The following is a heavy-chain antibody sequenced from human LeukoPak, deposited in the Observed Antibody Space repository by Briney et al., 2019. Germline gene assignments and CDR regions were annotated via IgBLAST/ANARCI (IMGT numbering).Heavy chain of an antibody. CDR2: IYYSGST. CDR3: ARDGN. D-gene: IGHD1-1*01. V-gene: IGHV4-59*01. CDR1: GGSIRSYY. Sequence: SETLSLTCTVSGGSIRSYYWSWIRQPPGKVLEWIGYIYYSGSTNYNPSLKSRVTISVDTSKNQFSLKLRSVTAADTAVYYCARDGNWGQGTLVTVSS. J-gene: IGHJ4*02.